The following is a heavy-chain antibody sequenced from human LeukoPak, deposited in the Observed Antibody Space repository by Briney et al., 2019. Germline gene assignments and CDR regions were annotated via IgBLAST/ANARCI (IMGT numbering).Heavy chain of an antibody. CDR2: IYTSGST. J-gene: IGHJ4*02. Sequence: SETLSLTCSVSGGSISSGSYYWSWIRQPAGKGLGWIGRIYTSGSTNYNPSLKSRVTISVDTSKNQFSLKLSSVTAADTAVYYCARAPTNIAAAGTPRFDYWGQGTLVTVSS. CDR3: ARAPTNIAAAGTPRFDY. D-gene: IGHD6-13*01. V-gene: IGHV4-61*02. CDR1: GGSISSGSYY.